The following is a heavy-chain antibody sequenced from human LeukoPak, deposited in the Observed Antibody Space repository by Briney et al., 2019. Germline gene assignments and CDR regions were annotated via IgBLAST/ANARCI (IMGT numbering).Heavy chain of an antibody. J-gene: IGHJ4*02. CDR3: ARLMIVVDHPIGY. Sequence: PSETLSLTCTVSGGSISSSSYYWGWIRQPPGKGLEWIGSIYYSGSTYYNPSLKSRVTISVDTSKNQFSLKLSSVTAADTAVYYCARLMIVVDHPIGYWGQGTLVTVSS. D-gene: IGHD3-22*01. V-gene: IGHV4-39*01. CDR2: IYYSGST. CDR1: GGSISSSSYY.